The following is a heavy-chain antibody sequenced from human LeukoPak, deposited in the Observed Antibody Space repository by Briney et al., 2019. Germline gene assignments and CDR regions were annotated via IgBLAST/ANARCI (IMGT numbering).Heavy chain of an antibody. CDR2: IRCDGSNK. CDR1: GFISGSFG. CDR3: AKDRGDYTNWFDP. J-gene: IGHJ5*02. D-gene: IGHD4-17*01. V-gene: IGHV3-30*02. Sequence: GGSLRLSCAASGFISGSFGMPWFGRAQAKGLKGVAFIRCDGSNKYYADSVKGRFTISRDNSKNTLYLQMNSPRPEDTAIYYCAKDRGDYTNWFDPWGQGTLVTVSS.